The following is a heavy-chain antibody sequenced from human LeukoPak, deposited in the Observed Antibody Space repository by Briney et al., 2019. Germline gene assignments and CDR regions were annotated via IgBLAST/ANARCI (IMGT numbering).Heavy chain of an antibody. D-gene: IGHD3-10*02. V-gene: IGHV3-23*01. CDR3: AELGITMIGGA. CDR1: GFTFSSYA. J-gene: IGHJ6*04. Sequence: GGSLRLSCAASGFTFSSYAMSWVRQAPGKGLEWVSAISGSGSTIYYADSVKGRFTISRDNAKNSLYLQMNSLRAEDTAVYYCAELGITMIGGAWGKGTTVTISS. CDR2: ISGSGSTI.